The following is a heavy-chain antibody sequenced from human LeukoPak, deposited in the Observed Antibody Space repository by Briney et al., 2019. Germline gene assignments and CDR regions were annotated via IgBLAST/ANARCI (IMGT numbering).Heavy chain of an antibody. CDR2: ISSSSSYI. CDR1: GFTFSSYS. J-gene: IGHJ4*02. CDR3: ARDPDVAAAGTN. Sequence: SGGSLRLSCAASGFTFSSYSMNWVRQAPGKGLVWVSSISSSSSYIYYADSVKGRFTISRDNAKNSLYLQMNSLRAEDTAVYYCARDPDVAAAGTNWGQGTLVTVSS. V-gene: IGHV3-21*01. D-gene: IGHD6-13*01.